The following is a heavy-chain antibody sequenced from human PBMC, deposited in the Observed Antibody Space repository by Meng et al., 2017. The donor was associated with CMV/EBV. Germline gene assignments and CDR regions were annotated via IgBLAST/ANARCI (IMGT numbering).Heavy chain of an antibody. D-gene: IGHD3-10*01. CDR3: ARERSESGGVIIDY. J-gene: IGHJ4*02. V-gene: IGHV1-8*01. CDR1: GYTFTSYD. Sequence: ASVKVSCKASGYTFTSYDINWVRQATGQGLEWMGWMNPNSGNRGYAQKFQGRVTMTRNTSISTAYMELSSLRSEDTAVYYCARERSESGGVIIDYWGQGTLVTVSS. CDR2: MNPNSGNR.